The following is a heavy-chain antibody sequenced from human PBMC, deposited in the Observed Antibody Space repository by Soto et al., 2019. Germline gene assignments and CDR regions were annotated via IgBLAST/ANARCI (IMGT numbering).Heavy chain of an antibody. Sequence: EVQLVESGGGLVQPGGSLRISCAASGFTFSSYWMYWVRQAPGKGLVWVSRTNSDGSDTSYADSVKGRFTISRDNAKNTLYLQMNSLRAEDTAVYYCARDRGWSLFDYWGQGTLVTVSS. D-gene: IGHD6-19*01. J-gene: IGHJ4*02. CDR1: GFTFSSYW. CDR2: TNSDGSDT. V-gene: IGHV3-74*01. CDR3: ARDRGWSLFDY.